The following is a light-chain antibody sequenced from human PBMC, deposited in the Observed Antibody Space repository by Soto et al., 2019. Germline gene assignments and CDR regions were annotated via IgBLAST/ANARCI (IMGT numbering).Light chain of an antibody. CDR3: SSYTSRTSVA. J-gene: IGLJ2*01. Sequence: QSVLTQPASVSGSPGQSITISCTGTSSDVGGYNYVSWYQQYPGKAPKLMMYEISNRPSGVSNRFSGSKSGNTASLTISGLQAEDEADYYCSSYTSRTSVAFGGGTKLTVL. V-gene: IGLV2-14*01. CDR2: EIS. CDR1: SSDVGGYNY.